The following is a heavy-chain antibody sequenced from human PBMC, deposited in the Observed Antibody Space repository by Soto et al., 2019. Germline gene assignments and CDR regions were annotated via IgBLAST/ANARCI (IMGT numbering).Heavy chain of an antibody. D-gene: IGHD3-3*01. Sequence: PGGSLRLSCAASGFTFSSYGMHWVRQAPGKGLEWVAVISYDGSNKYYADSVKGRFTISRDNSKNTLYLQMNSLRAEDTAVYYCAKEVCDFWSGYSTTDNTYDYWGQGTLVTVSS. V-gene: IGHV3-30*18. CDR2: ISYDGSNK. CDR1: GFTFSSYG. CDR3: AKEVCDFWSGYSTTDNTYDY. J-gene: IGHJ4*02.